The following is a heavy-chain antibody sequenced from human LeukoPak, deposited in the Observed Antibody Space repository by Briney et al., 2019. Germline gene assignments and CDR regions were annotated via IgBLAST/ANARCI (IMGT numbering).Heavy chain of an antibody. D-gene: IGHD3-10*01. CDR1: GGTFSSYA. V-gene: IGHV1-69*13. J-gene: IGHJ4*02. CDR2: IIPIFGTA. CDR3: ASRSGFGDPWY. Sequence: ASVKVSCKASGGTFSSYAISWVRQAPGQGPEWMGGIIPIFGTANYAQKFQGRVTITADESTSTAYMELSSLRSEDTAVYYCASRSGFGDPWYWGQGTLVTVSS.